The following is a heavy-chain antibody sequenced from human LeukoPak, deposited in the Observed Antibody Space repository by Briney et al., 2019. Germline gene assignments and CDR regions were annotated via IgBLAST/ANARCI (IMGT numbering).Heavy chain of an antibody. CDR1: GFTFSSYS. Sequence: GGSLRLSCAASGFTFSSYSMNWVRQAPGKGLEWVSGVGPTGTQTYYAESVKGRFAISRDNSKNILYLQINTLRAEDTAVYYCAQDRAWIQFWSWGQGTLVTVSS. V-gene: IGHV3-23*01. CDR3: AQDRAWIQFWS. D-gene: IGHD5-18*01. CDR2: VGPTGTQT. J-gene: IGHJ1*01.